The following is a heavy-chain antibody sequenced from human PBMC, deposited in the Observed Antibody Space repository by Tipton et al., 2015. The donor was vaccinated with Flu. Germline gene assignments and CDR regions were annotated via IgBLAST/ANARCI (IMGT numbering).Heavy chain of an antibody. D-gene: IGHD3-10*01. CDR1: GGFITSGSYY. CDR3: ARSPSYSGSGIYPYYFDD. Sequence: LRLSCSISGGFITSGSYYWSWIRQSAGRGLEWIGRIYTTGSVNYNPSLRGRVTIAGDTSRNHFSLQLTSMTAADTAVYFCARSPSYSGSGIYPYYFDDWGQGTLVTVAS. V-gene: IGHV4-61*02. CDR2: IYTTGSV. J-gene: IGHJ4*02.